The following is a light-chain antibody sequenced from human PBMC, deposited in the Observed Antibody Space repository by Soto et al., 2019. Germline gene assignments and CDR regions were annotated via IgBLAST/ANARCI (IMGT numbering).Light chain of an antibody. V-gene: IGKV3-15*01. Sequence: TQIPGALSLSAGERATLSCRASQSVSNNYLAWHQQKPGQAPRLLIYGASTRATGIPARFSGSGSGTEFTLTSCSLQSEDFAVYYCQQDNTGPPETFGEGTKVDIK. CDR2: GAS. CDR1: QSVSNN. J-gene: IGKJ1*01. CDR3: QQDNTGPPET.